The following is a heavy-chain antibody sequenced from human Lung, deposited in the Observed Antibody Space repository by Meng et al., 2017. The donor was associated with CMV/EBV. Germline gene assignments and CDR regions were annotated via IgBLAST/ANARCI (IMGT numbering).Heavy chain of an antibody. J-gene: IGHJ4*02. V-gene: IGHV4-4*02. CDR1: GGSMSSTTW. Sequence: QLEEAGPGLAKPSGILARTVGGSGGSMSSTTWGSWVRQPPGKGLEWIGEIYHSGSTHYNPSLKSRVSISVDKSKNQFSLKLSSVTAADTAVYYCARADKVRFDYWGQGTLVTVSS. CDR2: IYHSGST. CDR3: ARADKVRFDY.